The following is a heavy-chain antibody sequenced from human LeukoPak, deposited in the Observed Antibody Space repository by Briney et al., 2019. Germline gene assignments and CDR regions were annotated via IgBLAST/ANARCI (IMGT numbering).Heavy chain of an antibody. V-gene: IGHV3-13*04. Sequence: GGSLRLSCVASGFTFSSYDMHWVRQATGKGLEWVSAIGTTGNTYYADSVKGRFTISRENAKSSLYLQMNSLRAGDTAVYYCARNSRACDYWGQGTLVTVSS. CDR1: GFTFSSYD. CDR2: IGTTGNT. D-gene: IGHD2-21*01. J-gene: IGHJ4*02. CDR3: ARNSRACDY.